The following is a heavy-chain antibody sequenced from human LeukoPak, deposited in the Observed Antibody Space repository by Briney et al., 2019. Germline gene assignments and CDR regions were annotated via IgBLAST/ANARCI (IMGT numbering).Heavy chain of an antibody. CDR2: IWYDGSKE. D-gene: IGHD3-10*01. V-gene: IGHV3-33*01. CDR1: GFSFSDFG. Sequence: PGRSLRLACAASGFSFSDFGMHWVRQAPGKGLEWVAMIWYDGSKEYYVESVKGRFTISRDNSNNTLHLQMNSLGAEDSAIYYCVRDGDGAPRNFDYWGQGTRVTVSS. CDR3: VRDGDGAPRNFDY. J-gene: IGHJ4*02.